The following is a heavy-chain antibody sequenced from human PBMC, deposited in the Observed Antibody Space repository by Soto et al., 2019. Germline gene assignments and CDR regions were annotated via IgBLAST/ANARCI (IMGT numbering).Heavy chain of an antibody. CDR1: GYSFTMDC. CDR2: IHPSDSDT. Sequence: PGESLKISGDGSGYSFTMDCIALVRQMPGKGLEWMGIIHPSDSDTRYSPSFQGQVSVSADKSISTAYLQWSSLKASDTAMYYCARLDSSGYYVNWGQGTLVTVSS. D-gene: IGHD3-22*01. J-gene: IGHJ4*02. CDR3: ARLDSSGYYVN. V-gene: IGHV5-51*01.